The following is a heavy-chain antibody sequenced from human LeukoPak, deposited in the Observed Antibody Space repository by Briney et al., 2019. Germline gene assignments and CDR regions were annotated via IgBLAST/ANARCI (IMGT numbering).Heavy chain of an antibody. CDR2: INHSGST. J-gene: IGHJ5*02. CDR3: ARGTRGGFDP. V-gene: IGHV4-34*01. Sequence: SETLSLTCAVYGGSFSGYYWSWIRQPPGKGLEWIGEINHSGSTNYNPSLKSRVTISVDTSKKQFSLKLSSVTAADTAVYYCARGTRGGFDPWGQGTLVTVYS. CDR1: GGSFSGYY. D-gene: IGHD3-10*01.